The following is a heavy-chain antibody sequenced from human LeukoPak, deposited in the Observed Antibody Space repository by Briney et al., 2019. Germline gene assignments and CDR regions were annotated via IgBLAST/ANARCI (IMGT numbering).Heavy chain of an antibody. D-gene: IGHD6-13*01. J-gene: IGHJ5*02. CDR3: ARGDSSSWYGYWFDP. Sequence: SETLSLTCTVSGYSISSGYYWVWIRQPPGKGLEWIGSIYHSGSTNYNPSLKSRVTISVDTSKNQFSLKLSSVTAADTAVYYCARGDSSSWYGYWFDPWGQGTLVTVSS. V-gene: IGHV4-38-2*02. CDR1: GYSISSGYY. CDR2: IYHSGST.